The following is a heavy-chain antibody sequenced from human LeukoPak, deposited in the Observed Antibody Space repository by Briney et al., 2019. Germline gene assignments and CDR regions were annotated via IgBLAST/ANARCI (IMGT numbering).Heavy chain of an antibody. Sequence: PSDTLSLTYTVSGGSISNYYWSWIRQPPGKGLEWIGYIYYSGSTNYNPSLKSRVTISVDTSSNQFSLKLNSVTAADTAVYYCARRAYGSGSFNRYHFDYWGQGTLVAVSS. J-gene: IGHJ4*02. D-gene: IGHD3-10*01. CDR3: ARRAYGSGSFNRYHFDY. CDR1: GGSISNYY. CDR2: IYYSGST. V-gene: IGHV4-59*08.